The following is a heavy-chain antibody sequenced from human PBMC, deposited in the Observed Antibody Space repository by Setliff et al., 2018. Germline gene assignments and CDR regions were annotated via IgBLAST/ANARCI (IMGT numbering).Heavy chain of an antibody. D-gene: IGHD3-3*01. Sequence: SETLSLTCSVSGGIIYDHWWTWIRQPAGAGLEWIGRIYSDGSADYNPSLRSRVTISVDRSKNQFFLKLTSMTAADTALYFCARERQGGFLEWAPFDSWGQGVVVTVSS. J-gene: IGHJ4*02. CDR1: GGIIYDHW. CDR3: ARERQGGFLEWAPFDS. V-gene: IGHV4-4*07. CDR2: IYSDGSA.